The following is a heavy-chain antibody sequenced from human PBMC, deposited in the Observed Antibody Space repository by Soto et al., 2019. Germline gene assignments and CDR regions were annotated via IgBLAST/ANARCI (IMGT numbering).Heavy chain of an antibody. CDR3: ARATGYTLDY. D-gene: IGHD5-18*01. V-gene: IGHV3-48*03. CDR2: SSSSGTTI. CDR1: GXTVSIYD. Sequence: GSLRLACAASGXTVSIYDMNWVRQAPGKGLELVSYSSSSGTTIFYADSVKGRFTISRYNANNSLFMQMNSLRGEDTAFYYCARATGYTLDYWGQGALVTVSS. J-gene: IGHJ4*02.